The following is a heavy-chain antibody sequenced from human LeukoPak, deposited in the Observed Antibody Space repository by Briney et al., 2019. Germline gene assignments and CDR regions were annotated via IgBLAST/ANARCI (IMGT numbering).Heavy chain of an antibody. Sequence: SQTLSLTCTVSGGSISSGGYYWSWIRQHPGKGLEWIGYIYYSGSTYYNPSLKSRVTISVDTSKNQFSLKLSSVTAADTAVYYSVGAPGRIPRDYYMDVWGKGTTVTVSS. CDR2: IYYSGST. D-gene: IGHD1-26*01. CDR3: VGAPGRIPRDYYMDV. J-gene: IGHJ6*03. CDR1: GGSISSGGYY. V-gene: IGHV4-31*03.